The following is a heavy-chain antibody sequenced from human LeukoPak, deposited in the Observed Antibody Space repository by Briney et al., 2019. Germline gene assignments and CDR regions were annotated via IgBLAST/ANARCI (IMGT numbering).Heavy chain of an antibody. D-gene: IGHD2-15*01. CDR3: AKTPLQDCSGGSCYSYWYFDL. V-gene: IGHV3-11*06. CDR1: GFTFSDYY. J-gene: IGHJ2*01. Sequence: GGSLRLSCAASGFTFSDYYMSWIRQAPGKGLEWVSYISSSSSYTNYADSVKGRFTISRDNSKNTLYLQMNSLRAEDTAVYYCAKTPLQDCSGGSCYSYWYFDLWGRGTLVTVSS. CDR2: ISSSSSYT.